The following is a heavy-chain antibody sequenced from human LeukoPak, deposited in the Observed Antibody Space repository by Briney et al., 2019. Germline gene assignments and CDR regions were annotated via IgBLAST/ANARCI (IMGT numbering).Heavy chain of an antibody. CDR1: GFTFTDYW. J-gene: IGHJ4*02. CDR3: ARGPPLGY. CDR2: SNSDESST. D-gene: IGHD3-16*01. V-gene: IGHV3-74*01. Sequence: PGGSLSLSCAASGFTFTDYWMHWVRQAPGKVLVWVSRSNSDESSTSYADSVKGRFTISRDNAKKTVYLQMNSLRVEDTAIYYCARGPPLGYWGQGTLVTVSS.